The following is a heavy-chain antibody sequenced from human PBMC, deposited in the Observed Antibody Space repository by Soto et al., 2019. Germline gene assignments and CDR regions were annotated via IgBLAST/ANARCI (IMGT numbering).Heavy chain of an antibody. J-gene: IGHJ5*02. V-gene: IGHV1-2*04. Sequence: ASVKVSCKAPGYTFTGYYMHWVRQAPGQGLEWMGWINPNSGGTNYAQKFQGWVTMTRDTSISTAYMELSRLRSDDTAVYYCARDQGQQLVYNWFDPWGQGTLVTVSS. CDR1: GYTFTGYY. CDR3: ARDQGQQLVYNWFDP. D-gene: IGHD6-13*01. CDR2: INPNSGGT.